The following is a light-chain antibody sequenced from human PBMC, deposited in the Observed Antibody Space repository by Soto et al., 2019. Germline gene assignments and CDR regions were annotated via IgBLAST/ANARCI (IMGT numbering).Light chain of an antibody. Sequence: EIVLTQSPGTLSLSPGDRATLSCRASQSVSSSYLAWYQQKPGQAPSILIYGASNRATGIPDRFSGGGSGTDFTLTISRLEPEDFAVYYCQQYGKSAMFTFGQGTKLEIK. CDR1: QSVSSSY. J-gene: IGKJ2*01. CDR2: GAS. V-gene: IGKV3-20*01. CDR3: QQYGKSAMFT.